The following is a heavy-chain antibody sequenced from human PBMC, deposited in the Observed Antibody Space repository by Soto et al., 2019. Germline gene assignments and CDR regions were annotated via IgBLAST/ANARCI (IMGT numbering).Heavy chain of an antibody. CDR1: GYIFTNYY. D-gene: IGHD7-27*01. J-gene: IGHJ3*02. Sequence: GASVKVSCKASGYIFTNYYINWVRQATGQGLEWMGWMNPNSGNTGYAQKFQGRVTVTRNTSINTAYMDLSSLRSEDTAVYYCARANWGSGAFDIWGQGTMVTVSS. V-gene: IGHV1-8*02. CDR2: MNPNSGNT. CDR3: ARANWGSGAFDI.